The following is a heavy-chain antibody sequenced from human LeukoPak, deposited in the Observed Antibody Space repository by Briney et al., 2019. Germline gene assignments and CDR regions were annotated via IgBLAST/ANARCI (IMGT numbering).Heavy chain of an antibody. CDR2: FDPEDGET. CDR1: GYTLTELS. J-gene: IGHJ6*02. Sequence: ASVKVSCKVSGYTLTELSMHWVRQAPGKGLEWMGGFDPEDGETIYAQKFQGRVTMTEDTSTDTAYMELSSLRSEDTAVFYCARDGGAYCSGGSCYGMDVWGQGTTVTVSS. V-gene: IGHV1-24*01. D-gene: IGHD2-15*01. CDR3: ARDGGAYCSGGSCYGMDV.